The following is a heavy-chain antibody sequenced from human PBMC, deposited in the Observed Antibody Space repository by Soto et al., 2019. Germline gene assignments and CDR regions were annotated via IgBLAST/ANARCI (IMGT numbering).Heavy chain of an antibody. CDR1: GFTFSSYG. CDR2: IWYDGSNK. CDR3: ARGIVGATTRAFDI. J-gene: IGHJ3*02. Sequence: GGSLRLSCAASGFTFSSYGMHWVRQAPGKGLEWVAVIWYDGSNKYYADSVKGRFTISRDNSKNTLYLQMNSLRADDTAVYYCARGIVGATTRAFDIWGQGTMVTVSS. V-gene: IGHV3-33*01. D-gene: IGHD1-26*01.